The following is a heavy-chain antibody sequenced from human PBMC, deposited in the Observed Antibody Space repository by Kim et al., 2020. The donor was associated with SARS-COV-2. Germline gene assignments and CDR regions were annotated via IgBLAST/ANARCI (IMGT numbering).Heavy chain of an antibody. V-gene: IGHV1-3*04. J-gene: IGHJ4*02. CDR3: ARGSGWAFDY. D-gene: IGHD6-19*01. Sequence: SCKASGYTFVNYVMHWVRQAPGQRPEWMGLISIGNDNTKFSQKFQGRVTITRDTSASTAYMELTSLRSEDTAIYYCARGSGWAFDYWGQGTLVTV. CDR2: ISIGNDNT. CDR1: GYTFVNYV.